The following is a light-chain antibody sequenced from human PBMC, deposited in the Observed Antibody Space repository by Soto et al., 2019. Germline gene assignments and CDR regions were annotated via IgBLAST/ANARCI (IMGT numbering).Light chain of an antibody. CDR2: DAS. Sequence: EIVLTQSPATLSLSPGERATLSCRASQSVSSYLAWYQQKPGQAPRLLIYDASNRATGIPARFSGSGSGTDFPLTISSLGPEGFAVYYCQQRSNWPRTFGQGTKVEIK. V-gene: IGKV3-11*01. CDR3: QQRSNWPRT. CDR1: QSVSSY. J-gene: IGKJ1*01.